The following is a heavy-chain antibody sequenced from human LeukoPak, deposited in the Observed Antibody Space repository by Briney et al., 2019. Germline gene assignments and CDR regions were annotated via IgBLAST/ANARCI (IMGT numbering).Heavy chain of an antibody. CDR3: ARTTYYYDSSGYYPYYFDY. CDR1: GYTFTGYY. V-gene: IGHV1-46*01. Sequence: ASVKVSCKASGYTFTGYYMHWVRQAPGQGLEWMGIINPSGGSTSYAQKFQGRVTMTRDTSTSTVYMELSSLRSEDTAVYYCARTTYYYDSSGYYPYYFDYWGQGTLVTVSS. D-gene: IGHD3-22*01. J-gene: IGHJ4*02. CDR2: INPSGGST.